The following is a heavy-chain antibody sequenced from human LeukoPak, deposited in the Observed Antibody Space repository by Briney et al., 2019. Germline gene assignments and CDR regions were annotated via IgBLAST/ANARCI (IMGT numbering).Heavy chain of an antibody. D-gene: IGHD4-23*01. CDR2: IYYSGST. J-gene: IGHJ4*02. V-gene: IGHV4-31*03. CDR3: ARDSGYGGNRNFDY. CDR1: GGSISSGGYY. Sequence: SETLSLTCTVSGGSISSGGYYWSWIRQHPGKGLEWIGYIYYSGSTYYNPSLKSRVTIPVDTSKNQFSLKLSSVTAADTAVYYCARDSGYGGNRNFDYWGQGTLVTVSS.